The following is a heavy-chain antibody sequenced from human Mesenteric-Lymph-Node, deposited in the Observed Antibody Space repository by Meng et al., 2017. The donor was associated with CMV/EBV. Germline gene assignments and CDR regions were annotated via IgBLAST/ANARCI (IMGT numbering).Heavy chain of an antibody. J-gene: IGHJ4*02. CDR1: GFTFDDYG. CDR2: INWNGGST. Sequence: GGSLRLSCAASGFTFDDYGMSWVRQAPGKGLEWVSGINWNGGSTGYADSVKGRFTISRDNAKNSLYLQMNSLRAEDTALYYCARDDPPYDFWSGYLAYWGQGTLVTVSS. V-gene: IGHV3-20*04. CDR3: ARDDPPYDFWSGYLAY. D-gene: IGHD3-3*01.